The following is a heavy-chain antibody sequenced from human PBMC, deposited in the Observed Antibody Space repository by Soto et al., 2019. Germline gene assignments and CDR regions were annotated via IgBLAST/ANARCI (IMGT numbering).Heavy chain of an antibody. D-gene: IGHD4-17*01. CDR2: LSYDGSEE. CDR1: GFTFRSNA. Sequence: QVQLVESGGGVVQTGRSLRLSCAASGFTFRSNAMYWVRKAPGKGLEWVAVLSYDGSEEYYADSVKGRFTISRDNSKNTRYLQMNELRAEDTAVYYCAKDRLRDYGNYFYGMYVWGQGTTVTVYS. V-gene: IGHV3-30*18. J-gene: IGHJ6*02. CDR3: AKDRLRDYGNYFYGMYV.